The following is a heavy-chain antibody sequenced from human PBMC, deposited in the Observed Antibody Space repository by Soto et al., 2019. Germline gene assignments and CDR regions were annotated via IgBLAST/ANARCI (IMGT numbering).Heavy chain of an antibody. Sequence: GGSLRLSCAASGFTFSSYAMHWVRQAPGKGLEWVAVISYDGSNKYYADSVKGRFTISRDNSKNTLYLQMNSLRAEDTAVYYCARGGSGYGFYWFDPWGQGTLVTVSS. V-gene: IGHV3-30-3*01. CDR1: GFTFSSYA. CDR3: ARGGSGYGFYWFDP. D-gene: IGHD3-22*01. J-gene: IGHJ5*02. CDR2: ISYDGSNK.